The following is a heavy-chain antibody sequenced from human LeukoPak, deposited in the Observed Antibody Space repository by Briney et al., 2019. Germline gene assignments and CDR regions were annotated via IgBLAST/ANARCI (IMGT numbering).Heavy chain of an antibody. J-gene: IGHJ4*02. Sequence: ASVTVSCKASGYIFSNFFSSYGITWVRQAPGQGLEWMVWISPYNGKTKFAQKFQGIVTMTTETSTSTAYMELRTLRSDDTAGYYGGGGYYSVGSGYPPADYWGQGTRVTVSS. D-gene: IGHD3-22*01. CDR1: GYIFSNFFSSYG. CDR3: GGGYYSVGSGYPPADY. V-gene: IGHV1-18*01. CDR2: ISPYNGKT.